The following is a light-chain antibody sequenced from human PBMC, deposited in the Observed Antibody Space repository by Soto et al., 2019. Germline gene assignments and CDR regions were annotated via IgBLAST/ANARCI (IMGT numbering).Light chain of an antibody. CDR2: DTS. J-gene: IGKJ5*01. Sequence: IVFTQSPCTLSLSTGERATLSCRASQSLTNSFIAWYQQKPGQAPRLLIYDTSSRATGIPDRFSGSGSGTDFTLTISRLEPEDFAVFFCQQYGTSEIIFGQGTRVEIK. CDR1: QSLTNSF. V-gene: IGKV3-20*01. CDR3: QQYGTSEII.